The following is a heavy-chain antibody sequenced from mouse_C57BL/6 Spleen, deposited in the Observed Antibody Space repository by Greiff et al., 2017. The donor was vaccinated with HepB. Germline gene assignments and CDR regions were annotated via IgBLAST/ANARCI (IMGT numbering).Heavy chain of an antibody. D-gene: IGHD2-1*01. CDR3: ARRGDGNSVYYFDY. CDR2: IYPGDGDT. CDR1: GYAFSSYW. V-gene: IGHV1-80*01. Sequence: QVQLQQSGAELVKPGASVKISCKASGYAFSSYWMNWVKQRPGKGLEWIGQIYPGDGDTNYNGKFKGKATLTADKSSSTSYMQLSSLTSEDSAVSFCARRGDGNSVYYFDYWGQGTTLTVSS. J-gene: IGHJ2*01.